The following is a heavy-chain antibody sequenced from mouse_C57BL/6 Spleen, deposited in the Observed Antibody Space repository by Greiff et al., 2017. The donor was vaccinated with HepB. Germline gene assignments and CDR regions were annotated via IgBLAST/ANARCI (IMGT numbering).Heavy chain of an antibody. CDR1: GYTFTSYW. J-gene: IGHJ2*01. CDR3: ARTHYVSSYYFDY. D-gene: IGHD1-1*01. Sequence: QVQLQQPGAELVKPGASVKMSCKASGYTFTSYWITWVKQRPGQGLEWIGDIYPGSGSTNYNEKFKSKATLTVDTSSSTAYMQLSSLTSEESSVYYCARTHYVSSYYFDYWGQGTTLTVSS. V-gene: IGHV1-55*01. CDR2: IYPGSGST.